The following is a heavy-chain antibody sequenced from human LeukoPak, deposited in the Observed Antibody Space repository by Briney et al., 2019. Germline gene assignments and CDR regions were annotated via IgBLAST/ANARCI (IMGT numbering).Heavy chain of an antibody. CDR1: GFSFSNYA. Sequence: SGGSLRLSCAASGFSFSNYAMSWDRQAPGKGLEWVSDISVSGGTTNYADSVKGRFTISRDNSNNMLYLQMNSLRAEDTAVYYCAKGTSGGSYYALGYWGQGTLVTVSS. V-gene: IGHV3-23*01. CDR2: ISVSGGTT. J-gene: IGHJ4*02. CDR3: AKGTSGGSYYALGY. D-gene: IGHD1-26*01.